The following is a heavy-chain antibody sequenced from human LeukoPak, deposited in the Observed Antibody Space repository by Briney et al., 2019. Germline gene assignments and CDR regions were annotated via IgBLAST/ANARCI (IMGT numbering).Heavy chain of an antibody. V-gene: IGHV4-31*03. J-gene: IGHJ5*02. CDR2: IYYSGST. CDR3: ARPAHPAAPTDWFDP. CDR1: GGSISSGGYH. Sequence: SETLSLTCTVAGGSISSGGYHWTWIRQHPGKGLEWIGYIYYSGSTYYNPSLKSRVTISVDTSKNQFSLKLSSVTAADTAVYYCARPAHPAAPTDWFDPWGQGTLVTVSS. D-gene: IGHD2-2*01.